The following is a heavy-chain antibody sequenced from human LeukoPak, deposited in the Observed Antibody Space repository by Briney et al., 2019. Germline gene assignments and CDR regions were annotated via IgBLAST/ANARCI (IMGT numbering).Heavy chain of an antibody. Sequence: SETLSLTCTVSGGSITSYYWSYIRQPAGKGLEWIGRIHTSGSTNYNPSLKSRVTMSVDTSKNQFSLKLSSVTAADTATYYCAREFSGTSIAARVFDSWGQGTLVTVSS. CDR3: AREFSGTSIAARVFDS. CDR2: IHTSGST. D-gene: IGHD6-6*01. J-gene: IGHJ4*02. V-gene: IGHV4-4*07. CDR1: GGSITSYY.